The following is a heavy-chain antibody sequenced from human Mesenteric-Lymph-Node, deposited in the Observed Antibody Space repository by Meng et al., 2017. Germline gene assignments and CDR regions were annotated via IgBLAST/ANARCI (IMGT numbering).Heavy chain of an antibody. CDR2: FYFSGNT. Sequence: QVQLQESGPVLVKPSQTLSITSPGSGDSISSGDPYWNWSRQHPGKGLELIGYFYFSGNTYYNPSLKSRVSISVDTSKNQFSLKLSSVTAADTSVYFCARGELLWDYWGQGTLVTVSS. CDR1: GDSISSGDPY. J-gene: IGHJ4*02. CDR3: ARGELLWDY. V-gene: IGHV4-30-4*08. D-gene: IGHD2-2*01.